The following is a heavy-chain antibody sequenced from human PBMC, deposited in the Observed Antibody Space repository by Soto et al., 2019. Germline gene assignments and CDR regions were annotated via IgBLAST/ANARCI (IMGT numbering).Heavy chain of an antibody. CDR2: INPNSGGT. CDR3: ARGRDNDP. V-gene: IGHV1-2*02. Sequence: QVQLVQSGAEVKKPGASVKVSCKASGYAFTNYYIHWVRQAPGQGLEWMGWINPNSGGTSYAQKFQGRVALTRDTSISTAYMELNSLRSDDTAMYYCARGRDNDPWGQGTLVTVSS. CDR1: GYAFTNYY. J-gene: IGHJ5*02. D-gene: IGHD3-10*01.